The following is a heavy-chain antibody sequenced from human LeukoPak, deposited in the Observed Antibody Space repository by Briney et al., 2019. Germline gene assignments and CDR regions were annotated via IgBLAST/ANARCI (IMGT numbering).Heavy chain of an antibody. J-gene: IGHJ6*03. CDR3: ATASSNYGDYYYHHYMDV. CDR1: GFTVSSNY. V-gene: IGHV3-53*01. CDR2: IYSGGST. D-gene: IGHD4-17*01. Sequence: GGSLRLSCAASGFTVSSNYMSWVRQAPGKGLEWVSVIYSGGSTYYADSVKGRFTISRDNSKNTLYLQMNSLRAEDTAVYYCATASSNYGDYYYHHYMDVWGKGTTVTVSS.